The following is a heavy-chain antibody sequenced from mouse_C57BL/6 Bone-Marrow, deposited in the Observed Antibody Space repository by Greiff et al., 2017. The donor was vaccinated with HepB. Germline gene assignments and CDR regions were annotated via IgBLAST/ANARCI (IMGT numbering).Heavy chain of an antibody. Sequence: QVQLQQSGAELARPGASVKLSCKASGYTFTSYGISWVKQRTGQGLEWIGEIYPRSGNTYYNEKFKGKATLTADKSSSTAYMELRSLTSEDSAVYFCALLDYYGSRYYFDYWGQGTTLTVSS. CDR3: ALLDYYGSRYYFDY. D-gene: IGHD1-1*01. J-gene: IGHJ2*01. V-gene: IGHV1-81*01. CDR1: GYTFTSYG. CDR2: IYPRSGNT.